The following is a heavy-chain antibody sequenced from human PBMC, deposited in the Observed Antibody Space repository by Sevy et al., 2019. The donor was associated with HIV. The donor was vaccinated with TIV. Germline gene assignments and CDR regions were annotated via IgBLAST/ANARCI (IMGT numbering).Heavy chain of an antibody. D-gene: IGHD6-13*01. Sequence: GGYLRLSCTASGFTFGDYCMSWVRQAPGKGLEWVAFLKSDVYGGTVDHAASVRGRFVISRDDSKTIAYLQMNDLITEDTGVYYCTRWKAAQSIFDYWGQGALVTVSS. CDR2: LKSDVYGGTV. J-gene: IGHJ4*02. CDR1: GFTFGDYC. V-gene: IGHV3-49*04. CDR3: TRWKAAQSIFDY.